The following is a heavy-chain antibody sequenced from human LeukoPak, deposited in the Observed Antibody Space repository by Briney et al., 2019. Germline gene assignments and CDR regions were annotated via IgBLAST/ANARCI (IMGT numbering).Heavy chain of an antibody. CDR2: ISGGGDNT. D-gene: IGHD3-22*01. J-gene: IGHJ4*02. V-gene: IGHV3-23*01. Sequence: PGGSLRLSCTASGFNFASYVMTWVRQAPGKGLEWVSDISGGGDNTYYADSVKGRFTISRDNSKNTLYLQMNSLRAEDTAQYYCAKDDSTGYPTYYFDYWGQGTLVTVSS. CDR1: GFNFASYV. CDR3: AKDDSTGYPTYYFDY.